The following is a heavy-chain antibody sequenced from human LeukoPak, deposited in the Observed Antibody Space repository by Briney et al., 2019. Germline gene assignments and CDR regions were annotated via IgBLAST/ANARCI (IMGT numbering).Heavy chain of an antibody. CDR2: ISVSGADT. J-gene: IGHJ4*02. Sequence: GGSLRLSCAASGFTFSSYSMNWVRQAPGKGLEWVSGISVSGADTYYADSVRGRFTISRDNSKNTVSLRMNSLRVEDSAIYYCACRKEYATSSVYYWGQGTLVSVSS. CDR3: ACRKEYATSSVYY. CDR1: GFTFSSYS. D-gene: IGHD2-2*01. V-gene: IGHV3-23*01.